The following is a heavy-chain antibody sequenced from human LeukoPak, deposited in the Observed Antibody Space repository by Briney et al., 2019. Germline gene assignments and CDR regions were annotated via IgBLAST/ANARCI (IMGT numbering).Heavy chain of an antibody. CDR3: ARDGSSGWAVDY. V-gene: IGHV1-69*04. CDR1: GYTFTSYY. Sequence: SVKVSCKASGYTFTSYYMHWVRQAPGQGLEWMGRIIPILGIANYAQKFQGRVTITADKSTSTAYMELSSLRSEDTAVYYCARDGSSGWAVDYWGQGTLVTVSS. D-gene: IGHD6-19*01. J-gene: IGHJ4*02. CDR2: IIPILGIA.